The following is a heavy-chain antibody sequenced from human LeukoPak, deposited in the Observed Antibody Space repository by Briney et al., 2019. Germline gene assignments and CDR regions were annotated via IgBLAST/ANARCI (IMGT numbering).Heavy chain of an antibody. D-gene: IGHD3-22*01. CDR2: IHSDGSST. J-gene: IGHJ5*02. V-gene: IGHV3-74*01. CDR1: RFTFSTYW. CDR3: ARDLGQYYDTSDNWFDP. Sequence: PGGSLRLSCAASRFTFSTYWMHWVRQAPGKGLVWVSRIHSDGSSTSYADSVKGRFTISRDNAKNTLYLQMNSLRAEDTAVYYCARDLGQYYDTSDNWFDPWGQGTLVTVSS.